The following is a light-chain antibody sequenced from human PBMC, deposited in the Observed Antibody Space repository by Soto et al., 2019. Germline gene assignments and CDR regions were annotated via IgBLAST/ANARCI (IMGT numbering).Light chain of an antibody. V-gene: IGKV3-11*01. Sequence: EIVLTPSPATLSLSPGERATLSCRASQSVSSYLAWYQQKPGQAPRLLIYDASNRATGIPARFSGSGSGTDFTLTISSLEPEDFAVYYCQQRSNWPTFGQGTKGDIK. J-gene: IGKJ1*01. CDR1: QSVSSY. CDR3: QQRSNWPT. CDR2: DAS.